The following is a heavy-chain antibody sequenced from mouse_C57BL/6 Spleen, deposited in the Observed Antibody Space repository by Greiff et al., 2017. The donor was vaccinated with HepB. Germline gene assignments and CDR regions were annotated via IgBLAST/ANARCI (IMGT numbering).Heavy chain of an antibody. D-gene: IGHD2-3*01. J-gene: IGHJ2*01. CDR1: GYTFTDYY. Sequence: EVQLQQSGPELVKPGASVKISCKASGYTFTDYYMNWVKQSHGKSLEWIGDINPNNGGTSYNQKFKGKATLTVDKSSSTAYMELCSLTSEDSAVYYCARGWLLLDYWGQGTTLTVSS. V-gene: IGHV1-26*01. CDR2: INPNNGGT. CDR3: ARGWLLLDY.